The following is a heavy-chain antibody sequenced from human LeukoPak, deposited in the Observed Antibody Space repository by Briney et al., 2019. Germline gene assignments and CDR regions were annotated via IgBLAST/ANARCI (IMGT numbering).Heavy chain of an antibody. Sequence: PGGSLRLSCAGSGLTFSSYAMNWVRQAPGKGLEWVSTQTQSGGNSYYAESLKGRFTISRDESKNTLYLQLSNLRADDTAVYYCAKETVAAPPIDYWGQGTLVTVSS. J-gene: IGHJ4*02. CDR3: AKETVAAPPIDY. CDR2: QTQSGGNS. CDR1: GLTFSSYA. D-gene: IGHD6-19*01. V-gene: IGHV3-23*01.